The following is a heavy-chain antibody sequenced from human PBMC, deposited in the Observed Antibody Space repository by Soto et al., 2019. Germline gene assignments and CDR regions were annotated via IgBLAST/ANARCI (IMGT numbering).Heavy chain of an antibody. J-gene: IGHJ5*02. CDR2: IYTSGST. CDR3: ARGSYSNYLNWFDP. CDR1: GGSISSYY. Sequence: SETLSLTCTVSGGSISSYYWSWIRQPAGKGLEWIGRIYTSGSTNYNPSLKSRVTMSVDTSKNQLSLKLSSVTAADTAVYYCARGSYSNYLNWFDPWGQGTLVTVSS. D-gene: IGHD4-4*01. V-gene: IGHV4-4*07.